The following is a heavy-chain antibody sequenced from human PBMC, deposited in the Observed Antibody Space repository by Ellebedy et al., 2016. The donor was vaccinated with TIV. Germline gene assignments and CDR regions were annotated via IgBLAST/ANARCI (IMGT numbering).Heavy chain of an antibody. CDR2: MKSEVDGGII. V-gene: IGHV3-15*01. D-gene: IGHD3-3*01. J-gene: IGHJ4*02. CDR1: GFSFSSYG. Sequence: PWGSLRLSCAASGFSFSSYGMHWVRRAPGMGLEWVARMKSEVDGGIIDYAAPVEGRFTISRDDSKHTLYLQMNGLKTEDTAVYYCNTETHYDFWGGFDNWGQGARVTVSS. CDR3: NTETHYDFWGGFDN.